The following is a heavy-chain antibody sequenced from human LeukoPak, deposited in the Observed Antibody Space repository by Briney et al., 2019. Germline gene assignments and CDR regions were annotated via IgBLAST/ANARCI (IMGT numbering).Heavy chain of an antibody. CDR2: IKQDGSEI. D-gene: IGHD1-26*01. Sequence: PGGSLRLSCAASGFTFSARWMSWVRQAPGKGLEWVADIKQDGSEIHYVDSVKGRFTISRDNAKNLLYLQMNSLRAEDTAVYYCARGVGATANFDYWGQGTLVTVSS. CDR3: ARGVGATANFDY. V-gene: IGHV3-7*01. CDR1: GFTFSARW. J-gene: IGHJ4*02.